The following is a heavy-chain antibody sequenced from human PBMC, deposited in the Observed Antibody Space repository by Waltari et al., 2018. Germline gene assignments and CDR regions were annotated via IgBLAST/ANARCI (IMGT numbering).Heavy chain of an antibody. V-gene: IGHV3-74*01. CDR3: AIQISGVVF. Sequence: EVQLVESGGGLVQPGGSLRLSCAASGFTFSAYRMHWVRQAPGKGLVWVSLINADGRATLYADSVKGRFTMSRVNAKDTLYLQMNSLRGEDTAVYYCAIQISGVVFWGQGTLVTVSS. J-gene: IGHJ4*02. D-gene: IGHD3-3*01. CDR2: INADGRAT. CDR1: GFTFSAYR.